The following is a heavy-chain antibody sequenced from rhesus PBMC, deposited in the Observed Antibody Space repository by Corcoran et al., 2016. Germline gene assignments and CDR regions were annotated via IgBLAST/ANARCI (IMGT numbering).Heavy chain of an antibody. Sequence: EVQLVESGGGLVQPGGSLRLSCAASGFTFSSSAMHWVRQASGKGLEWVGRIRNKSTNYETGYAASVKGRFTISRDASKNKAYLQMNSLKTEDTAVYYCARVRSYYPDYWGQGVLVTVSS. V-gene: IGHV3-118*01. J-gene: IGHJ4*01. CDR1: GFTFSSSA. D-gene: IGHD3-16*01. CDR2: IRNKSTNYET. CDR3: ARVRSYYPDY.